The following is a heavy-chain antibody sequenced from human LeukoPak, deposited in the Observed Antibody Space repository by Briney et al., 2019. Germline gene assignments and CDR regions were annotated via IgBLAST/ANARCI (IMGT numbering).Heavy chain of an antibody. CDR1: GFTFSSSS. J-gene: IGHJ4*02. Sequence: PGGSLRLSCAASGFTFSSSSMNWVRQAPGKGLEWVSYITASSSTEYYADSVKGRFTISRDNAKNSLYLQMNSLRAEDTAVYYCARGGGYSYAPLFDYWGQGTLVTVSS. V-gene: IGHV3-48*01. CDR2: ITASSSTE. D-gene: IGHD5-18*01. CDR3: ARGGGYSYAPLFDY.